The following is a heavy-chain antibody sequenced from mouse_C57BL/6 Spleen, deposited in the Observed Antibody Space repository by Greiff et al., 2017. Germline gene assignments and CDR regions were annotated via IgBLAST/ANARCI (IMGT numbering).Heavy chain of an antibody. Sequence: EVQGVESGPELVKPGASVKIPCKASGYTFTDYNMDWVKQSHGKSLEWIGDINPNNGGTNYNQKFKGKATLTVDKSSSTAYMELRSLTSEDTAVYYCARSIGTVVENFDYWGQGTTLTVSS. V-gene: IGHV1-18*01. CDR2: INPNNGGT. CDR1: GYTFTDYN. J-gene: IGHJ2*01. CDR3: ARSIGTVVENFDY. D-gene: IGHD1-1*01.